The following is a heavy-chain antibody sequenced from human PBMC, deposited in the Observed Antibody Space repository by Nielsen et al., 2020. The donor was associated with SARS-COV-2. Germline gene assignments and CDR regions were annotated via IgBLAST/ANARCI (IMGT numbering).Heavy chain of an antibody. D-gene: IGHD3-10*01. V-gene: IGHV3-23*01. Sequence: GGSLRLSCAASGFTFNIYAMAWVRRAPGRGLQWVTGVSASGGSKYYTDSVKGRFSISRDNSKNTLFLQMHSLRVEDTALYYCAKDGVVRGDALDLWGQGTMFTVSS. CDR1: GFTFNIYA. CDR3: AKDGVVRGDALDL. J-gene: IGHJ3*01. CDR2: VSASGGSK.